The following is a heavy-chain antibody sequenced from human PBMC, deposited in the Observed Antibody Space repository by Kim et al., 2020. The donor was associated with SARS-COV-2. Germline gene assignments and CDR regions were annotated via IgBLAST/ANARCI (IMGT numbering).Heavy chain of an antibody. V-gene: IGHV3-15*01. Sequence: RFTISRDDSKNTLYLQMNSLKTEDTAVYYCTTDRRNLITMVRGVIIPLRYWGQGTLVTVSS. D-gene: IGHD3-10*01. J-gene: IGHJ4*02. CDR3: TTDRRNLITMVRGVIIPLRY.